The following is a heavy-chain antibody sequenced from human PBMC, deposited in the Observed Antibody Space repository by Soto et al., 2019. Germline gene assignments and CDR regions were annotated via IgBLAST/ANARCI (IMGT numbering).Heavy chain of an antibody. CDR2: IYYSGTT. J-gene: IGHJ4*02. Sequence: QVQLQESGPGLVKSSQTLSLTCTVSGGSISSGGYYWTWIRQHPGQGLEWIGDIYYSGTTYYNPSLKSRVTISMDTSKNQFSVKLSSVTAADTAMYYCARETPTASGMDSWGQGTLVTVSS. CDR1: GGSISSGGYY. CDR3: ARETPTASGMDS. V-gene: IGHV4-31*03. D-gene: IGHD6-13*01.